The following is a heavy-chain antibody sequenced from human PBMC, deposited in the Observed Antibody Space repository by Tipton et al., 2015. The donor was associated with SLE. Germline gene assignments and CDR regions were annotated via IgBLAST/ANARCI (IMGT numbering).Heavy chain of an antibody. CDR1: GGSISRSNYY. D-gene: IGHD3-16*01. CDR2: ISYSGNT. V-gene: IGHV4-39*07. Sequence: GLVKPSETLSLTCTVSGGSISRSNYYWGWIRRPPGRGLEWIGTISYSGNTYYNPSLKSRLTISVDTSKNQFSLKLSSVTAADTAVYYCARPRWGAFDIWGQGTMVTVSS. CDR3: ARPRWGAFDI. J-gene: IGHJ3*02.